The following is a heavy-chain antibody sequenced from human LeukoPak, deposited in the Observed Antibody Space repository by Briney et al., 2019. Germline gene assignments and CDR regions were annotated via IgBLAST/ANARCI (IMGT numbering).Heavy chain of an antibody. D-gene: IGHD2-2*01. Sequence: PSETLSLTCTVAGDSISSGDYYWRPIRQPPGKGLVRIGYIYYSGSTYYNPSLKSRVTISVDTSKNQFSLKLSSVTAADTAVYYCARGPGYCSSTSCYRFDYWGQGTLVTVSS. CDR2: IYYSGST. CDR3: ARGPGYCSSTSCYRFDY. J-gene: IGHJ4*02. V-gene: IGHV4-30-4*01. CDR1: GDSISSGDYY.